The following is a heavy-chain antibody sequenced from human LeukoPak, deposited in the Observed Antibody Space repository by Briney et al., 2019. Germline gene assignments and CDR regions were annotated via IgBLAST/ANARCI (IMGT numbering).Heavy chain of an antibody. CDR3: AKGLQLDSSSWRSLPDY. V-gene: IGHV3-20*04. J-gene: IGHJ4*02. CDR1: GFTFDDYG. Sequence: GGSLRLSCAASGFTFDDYGMSWVRQAPGKGLEWVSGINWNGGSTGYADSVKGRFTISRDNAKNSLYLQMNSLRAEDTAVYYCAKGLQLDSSSWRSLPDYWGQGTLVTVSS. D-gene: IGHD6-13*01. CDR2: INWNGGST.